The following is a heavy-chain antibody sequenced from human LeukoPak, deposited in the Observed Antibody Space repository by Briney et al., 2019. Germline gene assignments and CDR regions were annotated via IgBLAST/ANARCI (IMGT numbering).Heavy chain of an antibody. CDR3: ARIGRTYYDFWSGYFNGWFDP. D-gene: IGHD3-3*01. V-gene: IGHV4-34*01. Sequence: PSETLSLTCAVYGGSFSGYYWSWIRQPPGKGLEWIGEINHSGSTNYHPFLKSRVTVSVDTSKNQFSLKLSSVTAADTAVYYCARIGRTYYDFWSGYFNGWFDPWGQGTLVTVSS. CDR2: INHSGST. J-gene: IGHJ5*02. CDR1: GGSFSGYY.